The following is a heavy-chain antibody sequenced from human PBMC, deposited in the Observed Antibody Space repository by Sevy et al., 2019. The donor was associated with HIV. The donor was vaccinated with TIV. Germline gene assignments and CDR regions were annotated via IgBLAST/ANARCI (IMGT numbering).Heavy chain of an antibody. D-gene: IGHD6-19*01. CDR1: GYTFSSYG. Sequence: ASVKVSCKASGYTFSSYGITWVRQAPGQGLEWMGWISTYNGDTNYAQKLQGRVTMTTDTSTSTAYMDLRSLRFDDTAVYYCARLELSGSGWYGNGMDVWGQGTTVTVSS. CDR3: ARLELSGSGWYGNGMDV. CDR2: ISTYNGDT. J-gene: IGHJ6*02. V-gene: IGHV1-18*01.